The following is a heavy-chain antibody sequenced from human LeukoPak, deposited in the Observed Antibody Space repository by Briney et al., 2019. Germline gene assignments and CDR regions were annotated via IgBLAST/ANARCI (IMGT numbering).Heavy chain of an antibody. CDR3: AKPDPGNLWSLDY. D-gene: IGHD3-10*01. CDR1: GFTFSSYG. J-gene: IGHJ4*02. CDR2: ISYDGSNK. Sequence: GRSLRLSCAASGFTFSSYGMHWVRQAPGKGLEWVAVISYDGSNKYYADSVKGRFTISRDNSKNTLYLQMNSLRAEDTAVYYCAKPDPGNLWSLDYWGQGTLVTVSS. V-gene: IGHV3-30*18.